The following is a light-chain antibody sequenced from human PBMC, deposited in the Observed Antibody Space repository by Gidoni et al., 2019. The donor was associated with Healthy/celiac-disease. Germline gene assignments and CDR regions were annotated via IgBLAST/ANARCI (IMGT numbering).Light chain of an antibody. J-gene: IGKJ5*01. Sequence: EIVLTQSPATLSFAPGERATLSCRASQSVSSYLAWYQQKPGQAPRLLVYDASNRATGIPARFSGSGSGTDFTLTSSSLEPEDFAVYYCQRRSNWPPITFGQGTRLEIK. CDR3: QRRSNWPPIT. CDR2: DAS. V-gene: IGKV3-11*01. CDR1: QSVSSY.